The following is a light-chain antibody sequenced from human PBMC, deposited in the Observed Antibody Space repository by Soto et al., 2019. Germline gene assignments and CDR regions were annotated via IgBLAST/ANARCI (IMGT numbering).Light chain of an antibody. CDR1: QSLSNF. CDR2: DAS. V-gene: IGKV3-11*01. CDR3: QQRSNPYP. Sequence: EIVLTQSPATLSLSPGERATLSCRASQSLSNFLAWYQQKPGQAPRLLIYDASNRATGLPVRFRGSGSETDFPLTISSRQPEDFAFYYCQQRSNPYPVGPGTTVEI. J-gene: IGKJ3*01.